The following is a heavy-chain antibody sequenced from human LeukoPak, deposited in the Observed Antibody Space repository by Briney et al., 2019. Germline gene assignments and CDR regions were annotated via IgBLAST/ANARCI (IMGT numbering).Heavy chain of an antibody. V-gene: IGHV1-18*01. Sequence: ASVKVSCKASGYTFTSYGISWVRQAPGQGLEWMGWISAYNGNTNYAQKLQGRVTMTTDTSTSTAYMELSSLRSEDTAVYYCARSYGSLHPFDYWGQGTLVTVSS. D-gene: IGHD3-10*01. CDR1: GYTFTSYG. CDR3: ARSYGSLHPFDY. CDR2: ISAYNGNT. J-gene: IGHJ4*02.